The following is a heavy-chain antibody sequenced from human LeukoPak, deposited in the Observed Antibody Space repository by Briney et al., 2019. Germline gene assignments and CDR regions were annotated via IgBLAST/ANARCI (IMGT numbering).Heavy chain of an antibody. CDR2: ISSGSSYI. V-gene: IGHV3-21*01. CDR3: ARETYYYYYMDV. CDR1: GFTFSSYS. Sequence: GGSLRLSCAASGFTFSSYSMNWVRQAPGKGLEWVSSISSGSSYIYYADSVKGRFTISRDNAKNSLYLQMNSLRAEDTAVYYCARETYYYYYMDVWGKGTTVTVSS. J-gene: IGHJ6*03.